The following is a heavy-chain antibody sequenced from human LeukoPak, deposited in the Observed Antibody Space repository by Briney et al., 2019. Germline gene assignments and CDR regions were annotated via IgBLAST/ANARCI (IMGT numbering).Heavy chain of an antibody. CDR1: GFTFSDYY. V-gene: IGHV4-34*01. J-gene: IGHJ4*02. CDR2: IKHSGST. CDR3: ARGDIVATY. D-gene: IGHD5-12*01. Sequence: GSLRLSCAASGFTFSDYYMSWIRQPPGKGLEWIGEIKHSGSTNYNPSLKSRVTISVDTSKNQFSLKLSSVTAADTAVYYCARGDIVATYWGQGTLVTVSS.